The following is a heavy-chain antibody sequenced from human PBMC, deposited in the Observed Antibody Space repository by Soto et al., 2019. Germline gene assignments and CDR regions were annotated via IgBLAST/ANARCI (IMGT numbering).Heavy chain of an antibody. CDR1: GGSISSYY. CDR3: ARRSGFYSGYD. CDR2: IYYSGST. Sequence: SETLSLTCTVSGGSISSYYWSWIRQPPGKGLEWIGYIYYSGSTNYNPSLKSRVTISVDTSKNQFSLKLSSVTAADTAVYYCARRSGFYSGYDWGQGTLVTVSS. D-gene: IGHD5-12*01. J-gene: IGHJ4*02. V-gene: IGHV4-59*08.